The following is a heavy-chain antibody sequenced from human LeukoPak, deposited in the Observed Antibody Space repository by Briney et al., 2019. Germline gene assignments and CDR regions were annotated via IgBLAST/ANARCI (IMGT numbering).Heavy chain of an antibody. D-gene: IGHD4-23*01. CDR3: ATVLRWSPSGGLEYFQH. V-gene: IGHV1-8*01. CDR1: GYTFTSYD. J-gene: IGHJ1*01. CDR2: MNPNSGNT. Sequence: VASVKVSCKASGYTFTSYDINWVRQATGQGLEWMGWMNPNSGNTGYAQKFQGRVTMTRNTSISTAYMELSSLRSEDTAVYYCATVLRWSPSGGLEYFQHWGQGTLVTVSS.